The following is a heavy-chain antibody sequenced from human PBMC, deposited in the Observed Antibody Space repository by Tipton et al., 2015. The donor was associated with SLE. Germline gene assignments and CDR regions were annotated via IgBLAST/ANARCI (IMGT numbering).Heavy chain of an antibody. CDR1: GGSVSSGSQY. CDR3: AREAGLSSRSYYHGYMDV. J-gene: IGHJ6*03. Sequence: LRLSCTVSGGSVSSGSQYWSWIRQSAGKGLEWIGRIYTRGSTNYNPSLLSRVARSLDTSKNQFSLKLSSVTAADTAVYYCAREAGLSSRSYYHGYMDVWGKGTTVTISS. V-gene: IGHV4-61*02. D-gene: IGHD6-13*01. CDR2: IYTRGST.